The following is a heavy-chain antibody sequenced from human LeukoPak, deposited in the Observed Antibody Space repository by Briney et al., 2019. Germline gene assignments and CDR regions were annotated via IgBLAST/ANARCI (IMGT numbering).Heavy chain of an antibody. CDR1: GFTFSNAW. Sequence: GGSLRLSCAASGFTFSNAWMSWVRQAPGKGLEWVGRIKSKTDGGTTDYAAPVKGRFTISRDDSKNTLYLQMNSLKTEDTAVYYCTTDRNYDFWNGYPEYYFDYWGQGTLVTVSS. J-gene: IGHJ4*02. CDR3: TTDRNYDFWNGYPEYYFDY. V-gene: IGHV3-15*01. D-gene: IGHD3-3*01. CDR2: IKSKTDGGTT.